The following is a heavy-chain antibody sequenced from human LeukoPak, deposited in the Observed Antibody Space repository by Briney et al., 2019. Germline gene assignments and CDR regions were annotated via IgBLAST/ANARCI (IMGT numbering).Heavy chain of an antibody. CDR2: MNPNSGNT. V-gene: IGHV1-8*01. J-gene: IGHJ6*02. D-gene: IGHD3-22*01. Sequence: ASVKVSFKASGYTFTSYDINWVRQTTGQGLEWMGWMNPNSGNTGYAQKFQGRVSMTRNTSTSKAYMELSSLRSEDTAVYYCARQISGYTTYYYYYGMDVWGQGTTVTVSS. CDR1: GYTFTSYD. CDR3: ARQISGYTTYYYYYGMDV.